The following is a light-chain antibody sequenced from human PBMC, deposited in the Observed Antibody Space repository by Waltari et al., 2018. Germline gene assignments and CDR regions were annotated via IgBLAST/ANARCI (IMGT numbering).Light chain of an antibody. J-gene: IGLJ3*02. CDR3: CSYTGRKTWV. V-gene: IGLV2-11*01. CDR2: DIY. Sequence: QSALTQPRSVSGSPGQSVTMSCTGTSSDIGDYEYVSWYQQHPGKAPKLIIHDIYRRPSGVPDRFSAPKAGNTASLTISGPQADDEADYYCCSYTGRKTWVFGGGTKVTVL. CDR1: SSDIGDYEY.